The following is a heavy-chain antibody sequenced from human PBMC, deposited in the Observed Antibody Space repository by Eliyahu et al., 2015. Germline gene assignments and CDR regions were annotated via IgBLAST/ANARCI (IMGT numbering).Heavy chain of an antibody. CDR2: ISXSGSTI. D-gene: IGHD2-2*01. CDR1: GFTFSDYY. J-gene: IGHJ6*02. Sequence: SLRLSCAASGFTFSDYYMSWIRXAPGKGLEWVSYISXSGSTIYYADSVKGRFTIPRDNAKNSLYLQMNSLRAEDTAVYYCARGGSGEDIVVVPAATNSIYYYYGMDVWGQGTTVTVSS. CDR3: ARGGSGEDIVVVPAATNSIYYYYGMDV. V-gene: IGHV3-11*01.